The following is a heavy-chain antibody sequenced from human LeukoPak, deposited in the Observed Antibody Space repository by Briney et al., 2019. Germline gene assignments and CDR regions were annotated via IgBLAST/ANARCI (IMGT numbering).Heavy chain of an antibody. Sequence: GGSLRLSCAVSGFPFGSFAMTRVRQAPGKGLEWVSSISDNGGSTYYADSVKGRFTISRDNSKNTLYLQMTSLRAEDTAVYYCANGHRSGSYDPYWGQGTLVTVSS. D-gene: IGHD3-10*01. J-gene: IGHJ4*02. CDR2: ISDNGGST. V-gene: IGHV3-23*01. CDR1: GFPFGSFA. CDR3: ANGHRSGSYDPY.